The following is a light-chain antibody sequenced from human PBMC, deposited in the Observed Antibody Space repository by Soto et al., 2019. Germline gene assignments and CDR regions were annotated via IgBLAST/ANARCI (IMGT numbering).Light chain of an antibody. V-gene: IGLV2-14*01. Sequence: QSALTQPASVSGSPGQSITISCTGTSSDVGGYNYVSWYQQHPGKAPKLMIYEVSNRPSGVSNRFSGSKSGNTASLTISGIQAEDEADYYCSSWGVVFGGGTQLTVL. CDR2: EVS. CDR3: SSWGVV. J-gene: IGLJ2*01. CDR1: SSDVGGYNY.